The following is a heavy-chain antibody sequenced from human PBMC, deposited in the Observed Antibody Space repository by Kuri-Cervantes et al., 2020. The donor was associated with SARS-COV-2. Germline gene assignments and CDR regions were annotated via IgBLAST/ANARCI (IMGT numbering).Heavy chain of an antibody. CDR2: VKQDGSET. J-gene: IGHJ5*02. CDR3: VRLGAAYVDTLVVMRAVHYFDP. D-gene: IGHD5-18*01. V-gene: IGHV3-7*03. CDR1: GFTVNYYW. Sequence: ETLSLTCAASGFTVNYYWMTWVRQAPGGGLEWVADVKQDGSETYYVESVKGRSTISRDNAKNSLYLQMNSLRADDTAVYYCVRLGAAYVDTLVVMRAVHYFDPWGQGTLVTVSS.